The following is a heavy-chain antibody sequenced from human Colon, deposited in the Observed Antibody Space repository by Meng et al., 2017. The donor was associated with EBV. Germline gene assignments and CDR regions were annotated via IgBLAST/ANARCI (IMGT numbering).Heavy chain of an antibody. CDR2: IGGIDGNT. Sequence: VHLVGSGGGLVQPGGSLRLSCGASGFIFNIYAMSWVRQAPGKGLEWVSSIGGIDGNTHYTDSVRGRFTVSRDNSKNTLFLQMDSLRTEDTAVYYCARRPGSERTRRFDPWGQGTLVTGSS. CDR1: GFIFNIYA. V-gene: IGHV3-23*04. D-gene: IGHD3-10*01. J-gene: IGHJ5*02. CDR3: ARRPGSERTRRFDP.